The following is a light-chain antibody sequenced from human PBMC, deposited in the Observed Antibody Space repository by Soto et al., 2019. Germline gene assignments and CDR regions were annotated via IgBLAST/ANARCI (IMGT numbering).Light chain of an antibody. CDR3: QQRASWPPFT. CDR2: DGF. V-gene: IGKV3-11*01. CDR1: QNIGTS. J-gene: IGKJ4*01. Sequence: EVVLTQSPATLSLSPGVSATLSCRASQNIGTSLAWYQHRPAQPPRLLIYDGFSRATGVPARFSGAGSGTDFTLTISGLEPEDFAVYYCQQRASWPPFTFGGGTKVEIK.